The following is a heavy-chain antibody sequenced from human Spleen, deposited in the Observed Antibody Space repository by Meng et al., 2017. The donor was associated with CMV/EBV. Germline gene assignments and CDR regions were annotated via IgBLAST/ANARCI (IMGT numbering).Heavy chain of an antibody. D-gene: IGHD3-3*01. CDR1: GFKFEDHY. V-gene: IGHV3-11*04. J-gene: IGHJ4*02. Sequence: LHCTASGFKFEDHYMAWIRQVPGKGLEWISSISGSGKTTYYSDSVRGRFTISRDNTKNSVFLQMKTLRGDDTAVYYCARGGLEWFEYWGQGALVTVSS. CDR3: ARGGLEWFEY. CDR2: ISGSGKTT.